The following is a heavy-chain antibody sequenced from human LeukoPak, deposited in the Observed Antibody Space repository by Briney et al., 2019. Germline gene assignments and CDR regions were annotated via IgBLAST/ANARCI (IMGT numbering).Heavy chain of an antibody. CDR2: ICYSGST. CDR3: ARVYGSGSYYNGYYYYYMDV. Sequence: PSETLSLTCTVSGGSISSSSYYWGWIRQPPGKGLEWIGSICYSGSTYYNPSLKSRVTISVDTSKNQFSLKLSSVTAADTAVYYCARVYGSGSYYNGYYYYYMDVWGKGTTVTISS. V-gene: IGHV4-39*01. D-gene: IGHD3-10*01. CDR1: GGSISSSSYY. J-gene: IGHJ6*03.